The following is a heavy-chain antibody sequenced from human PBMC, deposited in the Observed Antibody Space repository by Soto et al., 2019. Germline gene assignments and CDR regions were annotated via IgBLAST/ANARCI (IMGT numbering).Heavy chain of an antibody. V-gene: IGHV4-39*07. J-gene: IGHJ5*02. CDR2: IYYSGST. CDR1: GGSISSSSYY. D-gene: IGHD3-22*01. Sequence: SETLSLTCTVSGGSISSSSYYWGWIRQPPGKGLEWIGSIYYSGSTNYNPSLKSRVTISVDTSKNQFSLKLSSVTAADTAVYYCARDYYDSAYNWFDPWGQGTLVTVYS. CDR3: ARDYYDSAYNWFDP.